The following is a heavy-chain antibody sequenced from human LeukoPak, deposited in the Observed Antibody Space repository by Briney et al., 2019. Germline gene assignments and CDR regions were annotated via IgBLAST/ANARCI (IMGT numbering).Heavy chain of an antibody. CDR1: GGTFSSFA. V-gene: IGHV1-69*05. Sequence: ASVKVSCKASGGTFSSFAISWVRQAPGQGLEWMGGIIPIFGTANYAQKFQGRVTITTDESTSSANMELSSLRSEDTAVYYCARSRSRVTYFFDYWGQGTLVTVSS. CDR2: IIPIFGTA. D-gene: IGHD3-16*01. CDR3: ARSRSRVTYFFDY. J-gene: IGHJ4*02.